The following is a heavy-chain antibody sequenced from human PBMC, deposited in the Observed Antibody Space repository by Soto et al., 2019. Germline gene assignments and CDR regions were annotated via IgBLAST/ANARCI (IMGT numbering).Heavy chain of an antibody. Sequence: QPGGSLRLSCAASGFTFSSYGMHWVRQAPGKGLEWVAVISYDGSNKYYADSVKGRFTISRDNSKNTLYLQMNSLRAEDTAVYYCAKDQAYYYDSSGYEAYGMDVWGQGTTVTVSS. J-gene: IGHJ6*02. V-gene: IGHV3-30*18. CDR3: AKDQAYYYDSSGYEAYGMDV. CDR2: ISYDGSNK. D-gene: IGHD3-22*01. CDR1: GFTFSSYG.